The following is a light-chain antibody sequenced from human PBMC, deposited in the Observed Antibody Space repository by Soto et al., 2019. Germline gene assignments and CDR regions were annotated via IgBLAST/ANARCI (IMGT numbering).Light chain of an antibody. V-gene: IGKV3-20*01. CDR1: QSVGSTY. Sequence: EIVLTQSPGTLSLSPVERATLSCRASQSVGSTYLAWYQQKPGQAPRLLIFGASSRATGIPDRFSGSGSGTDFTLTISRLEPEDFAVFYCQQYGTLPPTFGGGTKVDIK. CDR2: GAS. CDR3: QQYGTLPPT. J-gene: IGKJ4*01.